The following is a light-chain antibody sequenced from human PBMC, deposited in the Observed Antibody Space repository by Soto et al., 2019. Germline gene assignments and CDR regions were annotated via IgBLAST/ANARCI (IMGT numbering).Light chain of an antibody. CDR1: QSVSRY. CDR3: QPRDIWQWT. J-gene: IGKJ1*01. Sequence: EIVLTQSPGTLSLSPGERATLSCWASQSVSRYLVWYQQKPGQARRLLMYDASKRATGIQAMFSGCGSGTDFTLTISRLEPEELAVYDCQPRDIWQWTVGKG. CDR2: DAS. V-gene: IGKV3-11*01.